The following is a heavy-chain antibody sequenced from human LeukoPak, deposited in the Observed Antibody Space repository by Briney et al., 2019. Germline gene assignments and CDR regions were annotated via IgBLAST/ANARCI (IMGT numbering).Heavy chain of an antibody. J-gene: IGHJ5*02. CDR3: ARSTARHTRFDP. V-gene: IGHV5-51*01. CDR2: IYPGDSDT. Sequence: GESLKISCKGSGYSFTSYWIGWVRQMPGKGLEWMGIIYPGDSDTRYSPSFRGQVTISVDKSINTAYLHWSRLKASDTAMYYCARSTARHTRFDPWGQGTLVTVSS. D-gene: IGHD2-21*02. CDR1: GYSFTSYW.